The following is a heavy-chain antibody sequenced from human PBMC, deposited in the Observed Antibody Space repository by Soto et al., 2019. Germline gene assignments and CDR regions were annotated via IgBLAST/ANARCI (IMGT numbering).Heavy chain of an antibody. CDR3: ARAHDSGNRKFDF. CDR1: GFSLTNARMG. Sequence: QVTLKESGPVPVNPTETLTLTCTVSGFSLTNARMGVSWIRQPPGKALEWLAHIFSSDEKSYSASLKSRLVISKDTSKSQVVLTITNMDPLDTATYYCARAHDSGNRKFDFWGQGTLVTVSS. D-gene: IGHD4-4*01. J-gene: IGHJ4*02. V-gene: IGHV2-26*01. CDR2: IFSSDEK.